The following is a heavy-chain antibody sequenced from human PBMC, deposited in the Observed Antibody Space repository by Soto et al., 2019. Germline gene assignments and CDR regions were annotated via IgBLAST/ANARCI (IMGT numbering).Heavy chain of an antibody. Sequence: GEALKISCKGSGYSFTSYWIGWVRQMPGKGLECMGIIYPGDSDTRYSPSFQGQVTISADKSISTAYLQWSSLKASDTAMYYCARTAAAGKYYYGMDVWGQGTTVTVSS. J-gene: IGHJ6*02. CDR2: IYPGDSDT. CDR1: GYSFTSYW. D-gene: IGHD6-13*01. CDR3: ARTAAAGKYYYGMDV. V-gene: IGHV5-51*01.